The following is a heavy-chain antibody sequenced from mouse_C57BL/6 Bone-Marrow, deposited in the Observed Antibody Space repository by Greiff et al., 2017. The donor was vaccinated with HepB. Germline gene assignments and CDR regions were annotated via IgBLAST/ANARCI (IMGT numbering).Heavy chain of an antibody. CDR3: AIVVTRRRYYFDY. V-gene: IGHV1-69*01. CDR1: GYTFTSYW. Sequence: QVQLQQPGAELVMPGASVKLSCKASGYTFTSYWMHWVKQRPGQGLEWIGEIDPSDSYTNYNQKFKGKSTLTVDKSSSTAYMQLSSLTSEDSAAYDCAIVVTRRRYYFDYWGQGTTLTVSS. D-gene: IGHD2-12*01. J-gene: IGHJ2*01. CDR2: IDPSDSYT.